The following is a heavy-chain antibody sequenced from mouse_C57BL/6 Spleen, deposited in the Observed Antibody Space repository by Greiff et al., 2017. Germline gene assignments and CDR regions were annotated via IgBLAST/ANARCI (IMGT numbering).Heavy chain of an antibody. CDR2: IYPSDSET. D-gene: IGHD3-2*02. V-gene: IGHV1-61*01. CDR3: ARGAQATAWFAY. Sequence: QVQLQQSGAELVRPGSSVKLSCKASGYTFTSYWMDWVKQRPGQGLEWIGNIYPSDSETHYNQKFKDKATLTVDKSSSTAYMQLSSLTSEDSAVYYCARGAQATAWFAYWGQGTLVTVSA. CDR1: GYTFTSYW. J-gene: IGHJ3*01.